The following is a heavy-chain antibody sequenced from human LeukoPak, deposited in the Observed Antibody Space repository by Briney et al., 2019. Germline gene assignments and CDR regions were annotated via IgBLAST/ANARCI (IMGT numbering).Heavy chain of an antibody. CDR2: ISSSSSYI. CDR1: GCTFSSYS. Sequence: SGGSLRLSCAASGCTFSSYSRNWVRQAPGKGLEWVAYISSSSSYIYYADSVKGRFTISRDNAKNSLYLQMNSLRAEDTAVYYCARMDDILTGYYYYYYYYMDVWGKGTTVTVSS. D-gene: IGHD3-9*01. CDR3: ARMDDILTGYYYYYYYYMDV. J-gene: IGHJ6*03. V-gene: IGHV3-21*01.